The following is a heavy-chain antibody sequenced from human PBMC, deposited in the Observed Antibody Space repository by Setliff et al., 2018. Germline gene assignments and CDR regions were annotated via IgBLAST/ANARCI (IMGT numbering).Heavy chain of an antibody. CDR2: MSVY. D-gene: IGHD2-2*01. J-gene: IGHJ4*02. CDR1: GLTFTTFS. V-gene: IGHV1-18*01. CDR3: ARGPVDFVVVPAAAKFDY. Sequence: GASVKVSCKASGLTFTTFSINWVRQAPGQGFEWMGWMSVYAQKFQGRVTMTTDTPTSTAYMELRSLTSDDTAVYYCARGPVDFVVVPAAAKFDYWGQGTLVTVSS.